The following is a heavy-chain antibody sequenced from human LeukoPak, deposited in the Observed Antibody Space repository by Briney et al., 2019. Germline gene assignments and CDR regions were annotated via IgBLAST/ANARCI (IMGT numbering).Heavy chain of an antibody. J-gene: IGHJ4*02. V-gene: IGHV3-23*01. Sequence: GGSLRLSCAASGFTFSSYAMSWVRQAPGKGLEWVSAISGSGGSTYYADSVKGRFTISRDNSKNTLYLQMNSLRAEDTAVYYCAKWVTLLWFGESADPFDYWGQGTLVTVSS. CDR3: AKWVTLLWFGESADPFDY. CDR1: GFTFSSYA. CDR2: ISGSGGST. D-gene: IGHD3-10*01.